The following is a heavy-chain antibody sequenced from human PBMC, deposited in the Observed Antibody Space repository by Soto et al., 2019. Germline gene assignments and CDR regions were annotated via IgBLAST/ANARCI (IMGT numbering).Heavy chain of an antibody. CDR1: GGSISSYY. D-gene: IGHD3-3*01. CDR2: IYTSGST. V-gene: IGHV4-4*07. Sequence: SETLSLTCTVSGGSISSYYRSWIRQPAGKGLEWIGRIYTSGSTNYNPSLKSRVTMSVDTSKNQFSLKLSSVTAADTAVYYCARDRQGYYDFWSGYYTDGMDVWGQGTTVTSP. J-gene: IGHJ6*02. CDR3: ARDRQGYYDFWSGYYTDGMDV.